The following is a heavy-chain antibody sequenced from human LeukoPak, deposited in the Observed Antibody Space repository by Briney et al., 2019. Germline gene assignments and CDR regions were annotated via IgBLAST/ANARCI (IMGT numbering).Heavy chain of an antibody. D-gene: IGHD3-22*01. CDR2: INHSGST. CDR3: ARDPSTYDSIGRTYYYYGMDV. CDR1: GGSFSGYY. J-gene: IGHJ6*02. V-gene: IGHV4-34*01. Sequence: SETLSLTCAVYGGSFSGYYWSWIRQPPGKGLEWIGEINHSGSTNYNPSLKSRVTISVDTSKNQFSLKLSSVTAEDTAVYYCARDPSTYDSIGRTYYYYGMDVWGQGTTVTVSS.